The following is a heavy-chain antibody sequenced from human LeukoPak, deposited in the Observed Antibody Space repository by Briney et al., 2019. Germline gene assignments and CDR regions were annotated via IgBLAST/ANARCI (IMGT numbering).Heavy chain of an antibody. Sequence: GESLKISCKGSGYSFTSYWIGWVRQMPGKGLEGMGIIYPGDSDTRYSPSFQGQVTISADKSISTAYLQWSSLKASDTAMSYCARLRFYRYCSSTSCPYYFDYWGQGTLVTVSS. J-gene: IGHJ4*02. CDR3: ARLRFYRYCSSTSCPYYFDY. D-gene: IGHD2-2*01. CDR2: IYPGDSDT. V-gene: IGHV5-51*01. CDR1: GYSFTSYW.